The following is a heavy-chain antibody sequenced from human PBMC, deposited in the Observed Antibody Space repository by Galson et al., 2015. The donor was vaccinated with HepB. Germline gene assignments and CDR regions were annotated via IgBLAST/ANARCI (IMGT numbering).Heavy chain of an antibody. CDR3: ARGASHRPGGYDSDAARRGYYYYYYGMDV. V-gene: IGHV4-34*01. J-gene: IGHJ6*02. D-gene: IGHD3-22*01. CDR2: INHSGST. Sequence: SETLSLTCAVYGGSFSGYYWSWVRQPPGKGLEWIGEINHSGSTNYNPSLKSRVTISVDTSKNQFSLKLSSVTAADTAVYYCARGASHRPGGYDSDAARRGYYYYYYGMDVWGQGTTVTVSS. CDR1: GGSFSGYY.